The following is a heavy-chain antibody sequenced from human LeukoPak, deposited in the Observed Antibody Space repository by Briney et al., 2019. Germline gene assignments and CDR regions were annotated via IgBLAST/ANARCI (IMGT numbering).Heavy chain of an antibody. CDR2: IYSGGST. CDR3: ARAPKYYDILTNYFDY. CDR1: GFTVSSNY. J-gene: IGHJ4*02. V-gene: IGHV3-53*01. Sequence: GGSLRLSCAASGFTVSSNYMSWVRQAPGKGLEWVSVIYSGGSTYYADSVKGRFTISRDNSKNTLYLQMNSLRAEDTAVYYCARAPKYYDILTNYFDYWGQGTLVTVSS. D-gene: IGHD3-9*01.